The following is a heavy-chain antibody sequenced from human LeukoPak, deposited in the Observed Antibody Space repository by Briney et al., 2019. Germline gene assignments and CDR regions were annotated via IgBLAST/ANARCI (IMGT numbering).Heavy chain of an antibody. CDR1: GFTFSSYA. D-gene: IGHD3-10*01. Sequence: GGSLRLSCAASGFTFSSYAMSWVRQAPGKGLEWVSAISGCGGSTYYADSVKGRFTISRDNSKNTLYLQMNSLRAEDTAVYYCAKEGYYGSGSYWLDYWGQGTLVTVSS. V-gene: IGHV3-23*01. CDR2: ISGCGGST. J-gene: IGHJ4*02. CDR3: AKEGYYGSGSYWLDY.